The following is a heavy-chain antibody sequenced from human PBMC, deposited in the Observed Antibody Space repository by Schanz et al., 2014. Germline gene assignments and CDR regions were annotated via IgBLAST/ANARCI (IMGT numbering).Heavy chain of an antibody. D-gene: IGHD6-19*01. J-gene: IGHJ6*02. CDR3: AKDHPSSGWPAFDV. CDR1: GFTFFGSYA. CDR2: ISGSGAST. Sequence: EVQLLESGGGLVQPGGSLRLSCVASGFTFFGSYAMSWVRQASGKGLEWVSAISGSGASTYYADSVKGRFTISRDLSSNALYLQMNSLRADDSAIYYCAKDHPSSGWPAFDVWGQGTTVTVSS. V-gene: IGHV3-23*01.